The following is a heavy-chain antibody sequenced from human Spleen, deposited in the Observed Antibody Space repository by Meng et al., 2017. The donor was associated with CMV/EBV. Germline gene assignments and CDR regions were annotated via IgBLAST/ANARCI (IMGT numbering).Heavy chain of an antibody. Sequence: TVSGGSISSGGYYWSWIRQHPEKGLEWIGYIYYSGSTYYNPSIKSRVTISVDTSKNQFSLKLSSVTAADTAVYYCARVSYSSSWVDPWGQGTLVTVSS. V-gene: IGHV4-31*03. CDR3: ARVSYSSSWVDP. CDR1: GGSISSGGYY. D-gene: IGHD6-13*01. J-gene: IGHJ5*02. CDR2: IYYSGST.